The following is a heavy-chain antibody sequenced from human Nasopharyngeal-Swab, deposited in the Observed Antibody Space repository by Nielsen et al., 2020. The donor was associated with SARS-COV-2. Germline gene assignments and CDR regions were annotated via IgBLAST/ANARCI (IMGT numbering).Heavy chain of an antibody. D-gene: IGHD3-3*01. CDR1: GGSISSGGYS. CDR3: ARANRSGIFGVVLNFDY. J-gene: IGHJ4*02. Sequence: SQTRSLTGAVSGGSISSGGYSWSWIRQPPGKGLEWIGYIYYSGSTYYNPSLKSRVTISVDTSKNQFSLKLSSVTAADTAVYYCARANRSGIFGVVLNFDYWGQGTLVTVSS. V-gene: IGHV4-31*02. CDR2: IYYSGST.